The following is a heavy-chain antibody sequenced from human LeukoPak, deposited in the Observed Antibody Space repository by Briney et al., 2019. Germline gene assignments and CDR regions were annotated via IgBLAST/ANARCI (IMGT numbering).Heavy chain of an antibody. J-gene: IGHJ4*02. D-gene: IGHD3-9*01. CDR2: ISGSGGSI. CDR3: AGVYYDILTGYYGVVY. Sequence: GGSLRLSCAASGFSFRTYDLSWVRQAPGKGLEWVSGISGSGGSIKYADSLKGRFTIFRDNSKKTLYLQMNSLAAEDTAVYYCAGVYYDILTGYYGVVYWGQGTLVTVSS. CDR1: GFSFRTYD. V-gene: IGHV3-23*01.